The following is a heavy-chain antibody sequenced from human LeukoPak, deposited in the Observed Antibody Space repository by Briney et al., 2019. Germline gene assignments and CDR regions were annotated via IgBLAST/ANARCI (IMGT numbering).Heavy chain of an antibody. CDR3: ARDLYSSSWYFVSPGGY. Sequence: GGSLRLSCAASGFTFSSYSMNWVRQAPGKGLEWVSSISSSSSYIYYANSVKGRFTISRDNAKNSLYLQMNSLRAEDTALYYCARDLYSSSWYFVSPGGYWGQGTLVTVSS. J-gene: IGHJ4*02. CDR1: GFTFSSYS. CDR2: ISSSSSYI. D-gene: IGHD6-13*01. V-gene: IGHV3-21*04.